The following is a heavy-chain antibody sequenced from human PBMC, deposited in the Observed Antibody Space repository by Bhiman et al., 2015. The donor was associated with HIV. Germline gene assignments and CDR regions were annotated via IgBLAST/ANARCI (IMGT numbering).Heavy chain of an antibody. J-gene: IGHJ3*02. CDR3: ARSNYLGAFDI. CDR2: ISSSGTYI. Sequence: VQLVESGGGVVQPGGSLRLSCEASGFTFNTYAMLWVRQAPGKGLEWVASISSSGTYIYYADSVKGRFTISRDNAKNSLYLQMNSLRAEDTAVYYCARSNYLGAFDIWGQGTMVIVSS. D-gene: IGHD1-7*01. CDR1: GFTFNTYA. V-gene: IGHV3-21*01.